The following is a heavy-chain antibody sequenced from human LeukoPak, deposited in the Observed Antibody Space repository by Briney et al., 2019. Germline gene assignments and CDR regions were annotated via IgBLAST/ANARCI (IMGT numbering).Heavy chain of an antibody. D-gene: IGHD3-3*01. CDR3: AKDHYWSIDY. Sequence: GGSLRLSCAASGFTFSSYGMHWVRQAPGKGLEWVAVISYDGSNKYYADSVKGRFTISRDIAKNTLYLQMNSLRAEDTGVYYCAKDHYWSIDYWDRGTLVTVSS. V-gene: IGHV3-30*18. CDR1: GFTFSSYG. J-gene: IGHJ4*02. CDR2: ISYDGSNK.